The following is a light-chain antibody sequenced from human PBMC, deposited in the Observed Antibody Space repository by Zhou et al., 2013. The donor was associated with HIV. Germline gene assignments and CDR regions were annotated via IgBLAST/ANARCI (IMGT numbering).Light chain of an antibody. CDR1: QSLVHSDGSTY. Sequence: DVVMTQSPLSLPVTLGQAASISCRSSQSLVHSDGSTYLNWFQQRPGQSPRRLIYKVSNRDSGVPDRFSGSGSGTDFTLTISRVEAEDVGVYYCMQATQFPWTFGQGTKVEIK. CDR2: KVS. J-gene: IGKJ1*01. V-gene: IGKV2-30*02. CDR3: MQATQFPWT.